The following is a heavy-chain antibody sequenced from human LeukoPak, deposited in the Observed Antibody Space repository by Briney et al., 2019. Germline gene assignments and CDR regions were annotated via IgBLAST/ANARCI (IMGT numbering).Heavy chain of an antibody. D-gene: IGHD3-10*01. CDR2: IKSDGSST. CDR3: ARDRGYAVDY. Sequence: GGSLRLSCAASGFTFSSYWMHWVRQAPVKGLVWVSLIKSDGSSTNYADSVQGRFTISRDNAKNALYLQMNSLRAEDTAVYYCARDRGYAVDYWGQGTLVTVSS. J-gene: IGHJ4*02. CDR1: GFTFSSYW. V-gene: IGHV3-74*01.